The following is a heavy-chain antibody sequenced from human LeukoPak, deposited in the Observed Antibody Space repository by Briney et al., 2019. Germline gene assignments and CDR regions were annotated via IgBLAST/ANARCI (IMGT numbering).Heavy chain of an antibody. CDR1: GFTFSSYW. CDR3: ARDACSSTSCPPHVPYYGMDV. Sequence: GGSLRLSCAASGFTFSSYWISWVRQAPGKGLEWVANIKQDGSEKYYVDSVKGRFTISRDNAKNSLYLQMNSLRAEDTAVYYCARDACSSTSCPPHVPYYGMDVWGQGTTVTVSS. D-gene: IGHD2-2*01. J-gene: IGHJ6*02. V-gene: IGHV3-7*03. CDR2: IKQDGSEK.